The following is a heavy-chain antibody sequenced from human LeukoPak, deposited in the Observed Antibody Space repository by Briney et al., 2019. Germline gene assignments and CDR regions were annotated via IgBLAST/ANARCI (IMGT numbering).Heavy chain of an antibody. J-gene: IGHJ6*03. CDR2: INSDESST. D-gene: IGHD4-17*01. CDR1: GFTFSSYW. CDR3: ASGLHGYYYYMDV. Sequence: PGRSLRLSCAASGFTFSSYWMHWVRQAPGKGLVWVSRINSDESSTRYADSVKGRFTISRDNAKNTLYLQMNSLRAEDTAVYYCASGLHGYYYYMDVWGKATTVTISS. V-gene: IGHV3-74*01.